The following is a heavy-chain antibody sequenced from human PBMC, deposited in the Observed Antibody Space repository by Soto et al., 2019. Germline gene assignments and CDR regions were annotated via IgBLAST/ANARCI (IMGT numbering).Heavy chain of an antibody. D-gene: IGHD3-16*02. CDR3: ASSLYIWGSYRPTPFDY. V-gene: IGHV4-31*03. CDR1: GGSISSGGYY. Sequence: QVQLQESGPGLVKPSQTLSLTCTVSGGSISSGGYYWSWIRQHPGKGLEWIGYIYYSGSTYYNPSLKSRVTLSVDTSKNQFSLKLSSVTAADTAVYYCASSLYIWGSYRPTPFDYWGQGTLVTVSS. J-gene: IGHJ4*02. CDR2: IYYSGST.